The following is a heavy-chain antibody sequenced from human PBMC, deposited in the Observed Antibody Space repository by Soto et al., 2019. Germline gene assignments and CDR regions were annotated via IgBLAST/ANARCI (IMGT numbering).Heavy chain of an antibody. CDR2: IQVGGSSR. D-gene: IGHD2-21*01. J-gene: IGHJ4*02. Sequence: EVQLVESGGGLVQPGGSLRLSCAVSGFSLSNHWMHWVRQAPGEGLQWVSYIQVGGSSRNYADSVKGRFTISSDSAKNTVYLQMNSVRAEDTGFYYCARNGMWSSYDYWGRGALVTVSS. CDR3: ARNGMWSSYDY. CDR1: GFSLSNHW. V-gene: IGHV3-74*01.